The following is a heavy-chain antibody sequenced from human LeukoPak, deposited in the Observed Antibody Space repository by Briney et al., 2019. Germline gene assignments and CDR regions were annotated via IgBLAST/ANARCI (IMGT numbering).Heavy chain of an antibody. D-gene: IGHD4-17*01. Sequence: PSETLSLTCTVSGGFISSYYWSWIRQPPGKGLEWIGSIYYSGGTYYNPSLKSRVTISVDTSKNQFSLKLSSVTAADTAVYYCARPSVHGDCAPFDYWGQGTLVTVSS. CDR1: GGFISSYY. V-gene: IGHV4-59*05. J-gene: IGHJ4*02. CDR2: IYYSGGT. CDR3: ARPSVHGDCAPFDY.